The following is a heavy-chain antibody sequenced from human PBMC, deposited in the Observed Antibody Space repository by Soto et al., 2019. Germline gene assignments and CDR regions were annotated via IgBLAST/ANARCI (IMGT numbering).Heavy chain of an antibody. CDR3: TTDPLADDYFDY. CDR1: GFTFSNAW. Sequence: EVQLVESGGGLVKPGGSHRLSCAASGFTFSNAWMSWVRQAPGKGLEWVGRIKSKTDGGTTDYAAPVKGRFTISRDDSKNPLYLQMNSLKTEDTAVYYCTTDPLADDYFDYCGQGTLVTVSS. V-gene: IGHV3-15*01. J-gene: IGHJ4*02. CDR2: IKSKTDGGTT. D-gene: IGHD6-13*01.